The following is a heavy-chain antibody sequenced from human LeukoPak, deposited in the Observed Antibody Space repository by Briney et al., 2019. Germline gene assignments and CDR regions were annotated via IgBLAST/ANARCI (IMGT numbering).Heavy chain of an antibody. CDR1: GYTFTNYY. J-gene: IGHJ4*02. Sequence: ASVKVSCKASGYTFTNYYIHCMRQAPGQGLEWMGWINTNTGNPTYAQGFTGRFVFSLDTSVSTAYLQISSLKAEDTAVYYCARDYGTKSLRSAIDYWGQGTLVTVSS. D-gene: IGHD4-17*01. CDR2: INTNTGNP. V-gene: IGHV7-4-1*02. CDR3: ARDYGTKSLRSAIDY.